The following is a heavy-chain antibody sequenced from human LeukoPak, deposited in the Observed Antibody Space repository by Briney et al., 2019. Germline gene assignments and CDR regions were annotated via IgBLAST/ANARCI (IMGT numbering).Heavy chain of an antibody. CDR2: ISSSGSTI. V-gene: IGHV3-48*03. J-gene: IGHJ6*03. CDR1: GFTFSSYE. Sequence: PGGSLRLSCAASGFTFSSYEMNWVRQAPGKGLEWVSYISSSGSTIYYADSVKGRFTISRDNAKNSLYLQMNSLRAEDTAVYYCARDQYCSGGSCYGSYYMDVWGKGTTVTVSS. CDR3: ARDQYCSGGSCYGSYYMDV. D-gene: IGHD2-15*01.